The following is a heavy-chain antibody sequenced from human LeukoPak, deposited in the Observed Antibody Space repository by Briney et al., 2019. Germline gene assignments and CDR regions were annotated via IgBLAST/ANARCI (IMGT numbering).Heavy chain of an antibody. V-gene: IGHV3-23*01. CDR3: TKRRGDSNVSDY. D-gene: IGHD4-11*01. Sequence: GGSLRLSCAASGFTFSNYAMSWVRQAPGKGLEWVSSISGSGGSSYYVDSVKGRFTISRDNSKNTVYLQMNSLRAEDTVVYYCTKRRGDSNVSDYWGQGTLVTVSS. CDR2: ISGSGGSS. CDR1: GFTFSNYA. J-gene: IGHJ4*02.